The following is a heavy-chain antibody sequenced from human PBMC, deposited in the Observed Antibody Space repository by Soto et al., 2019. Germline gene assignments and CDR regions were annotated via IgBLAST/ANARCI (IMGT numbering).Heavy chain of an antibody. CDR3: VINRGGGSYTTWAFAS. Sequence: EVQLLDSGGGLVQPGGSLRLSCAASGFTFSCCAMSWVRQAPGKGLEWVSTIHGDGDYMQYTDSVKGRFTISRDNSRNTLSLQIDSLRGDDTAVYYCVINRGGGSYTTWAFASWGRGTLVTVSS. V-gene: IGHV3-23*01. CDR2: IHGDGDYM. CDR1: GFTFSCCA. J-gene: IGHJ2*01. D-gene: IGHD1-26*01.